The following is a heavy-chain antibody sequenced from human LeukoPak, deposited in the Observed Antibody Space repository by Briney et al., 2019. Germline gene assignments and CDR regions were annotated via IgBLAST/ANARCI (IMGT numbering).Heavy chain of an antibody. D-gene: IGHD6-13*01. CDR1: GGSISSGDYY. J-gene: IGHJ4*02. CDR2: IYYSGST. Sequence: SQTLSLTCTVSGGSISSGDYYWGWIRQPPGKGLEWIGSIYYSGSTYYNPSLKSRVTISVDTSKNQFSLKLSSVTAADTAVYYCARDQNSPGYSSSWYNYFDYWGQGTLVTVSS. CDR3: ARDQNSPGYSSSWYNYFDY. V-gene: IGHV4-39*07.